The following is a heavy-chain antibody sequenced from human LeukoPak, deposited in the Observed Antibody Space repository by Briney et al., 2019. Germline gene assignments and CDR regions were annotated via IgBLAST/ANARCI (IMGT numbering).Heavy chain of an antibody. V-gene: IGHV1-69*13. CDR2: IIPIFGTA. J-gene: IGHJ5*02. CDR1: GGTFSSYA. CDR3: ARPYCSSTSCYRYNWFDP. D-gene: IGHD2-2*02. Sequence: SVKVSCKASGGTFSSYAISWVRQAPGQGLEWMGGIIPIFGTANYAQKFQGRVTITADESTSTAYMELSSLRSEDTAVYYCARPYCSSTSCYRYNWFDPWGQGTLVTVSS.